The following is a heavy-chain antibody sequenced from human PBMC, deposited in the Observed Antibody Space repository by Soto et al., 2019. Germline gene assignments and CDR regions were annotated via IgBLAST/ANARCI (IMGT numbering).Heavy chain of an antibody. J-gene: IGHJ4*02. CDR2: IYSSGTT. D-gene: IGHD2-15*01. CDR1: GFTVINNY. CDR3: ARQYCSGGSCYYGYDI. V-gene: IGHV3-53*01. Sequence: PGGSLRLSCAASGFTVINNYMSWVRQAPGKGLEWVSFIYSSGTTYYADSVKGRFTISRDNSKNTLYLQMSSLRIEDTAVYYCARQYCSGGSCYYGYDIWGQGTLVTVSS.